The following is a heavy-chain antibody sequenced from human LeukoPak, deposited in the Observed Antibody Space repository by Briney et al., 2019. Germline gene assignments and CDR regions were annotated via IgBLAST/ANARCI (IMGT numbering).Heavy chain of an antibody. J-gene: IGHJ3*02. Sequence: PSETLSLTCTVSGGSISSSSYHWGWIRQPPGKGLEWIGEINHSGSTNYNPSLKSRVTISVDTSKNQFSLKLSSVTAADTAVYYCARGRTPLRRNDAFDIWGQGTMVTVSS. CDR2: INHSGST. V-gene: IGHV4-39*07. D-gene: IGHD4-17*01. CDR1: GGSISSSSYH. CDR3: ARGRTPLRRNDAFDI.